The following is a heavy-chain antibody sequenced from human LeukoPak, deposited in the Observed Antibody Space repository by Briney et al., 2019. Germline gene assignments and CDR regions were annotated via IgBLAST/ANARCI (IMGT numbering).Heavy chain of an antibody. CDR2: IYYSGST. Sequence: SETLSLTCTVSGGSISSGDYYWSWIRQPPGKGLEWIGYIYYSGSTYYNPSLKSRVTILVDTSKNQFSLKLSSVTAADTAVYYCARIGGYWNYFDYWGQGTLVTVSS. CDR1: GGSISSGDYY. CDR3: ARIGGYWNYFDY. V-gene: IGHV4-30-4*08. J-gene: IGHJ4*02. D-gene: IGHD2-15*01.